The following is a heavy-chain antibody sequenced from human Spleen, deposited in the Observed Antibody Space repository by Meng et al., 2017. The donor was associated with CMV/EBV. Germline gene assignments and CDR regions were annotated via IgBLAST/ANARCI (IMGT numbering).Heavy chain of an antibody. Sequence: GGSLRLSCAASGFTFSTYAMHWVRQAPGKGLEWVAVISYDGSHKNYADSVKGRFTIARDNSKNTLYLQMNILRAEDTAVYYCAKAPLAGNSYNCFDPWGQGTLVTVSS. CDR3: AKAPLAGNSYNCFDP. CDR1: GFTFSTYA. V-gene: IGHV3-30*04. D-gene: IGHD4-23*01. J-gene: IGHJ5*02. CDR2: ISYDGSHK.